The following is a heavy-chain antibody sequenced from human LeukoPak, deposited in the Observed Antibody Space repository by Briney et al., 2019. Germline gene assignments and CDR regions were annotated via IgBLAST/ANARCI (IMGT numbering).Heavy chain of an antibody. CDR2: INPNSGGT. V-gene: IGHV1-2*02. J-gene: IGHJ6*02. CDR3: ARGQFPRVSSYYYYYYYGMDV. Sequence: ASVKVSCKASGYTFTSYGISWVRQAPGQGLEWMGWINPNSGGTNYAQKFQGRVTMTRDTSISTAYMELSRLRSDDTAVYYCARGQFPRVSSYYYYYYYGMDVWGQGTTVTVSS. D-gene: IGHD2-15*01. CDR1: GYTFTSYG.